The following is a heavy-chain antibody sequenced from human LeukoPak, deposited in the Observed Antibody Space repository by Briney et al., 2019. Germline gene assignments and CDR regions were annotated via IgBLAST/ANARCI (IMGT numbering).Heavy chain of an antibody. CDR2: IWYGGTNK. V-gene: IGHV3-33*01. CDR1: GFTLSNYG. CDR3: ARESSLTGAYFDW. J-gene: IGHJ4*02. D-gene: IGHD3-10*01. Sequence: GGSLRLSCAASGFTLSNYGMHWVRQAPGKGLQWVAVIWYGGTNKQYVDSVKGRFTISRDNSENTLYLQMNSLRDGDTAVYYCARESSLTGAYFDWWGQGTLVTVSS.